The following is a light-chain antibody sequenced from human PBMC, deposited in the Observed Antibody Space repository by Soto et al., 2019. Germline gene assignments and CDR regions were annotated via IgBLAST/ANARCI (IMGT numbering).Light chain of an antibody. CDR1: HSVSSSY. Sequence: EIVLTQSPGTLSLSPGERATLSCRASHSVSSSYLAWYQQKPGQAPRLLIYVASSRATGIPDRFSGSGSGTDFTLSISRLEPEDFAVYYCQQYGSSPNTFGQGTKLEIK. V-gene: IGKV3-20*01. CDR3: QQYGSSPNT. J-gene: IGKJ2*01. CDR2: VAS.